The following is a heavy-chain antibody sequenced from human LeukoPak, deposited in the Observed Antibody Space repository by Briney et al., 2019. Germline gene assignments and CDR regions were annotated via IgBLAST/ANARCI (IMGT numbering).Heavy chain of an antibody. CDR3: AKGGGAGVYSGSYYFDY. Sequence: GGSLRLSCAASGFTFSSYAMSWVRQAPGTGLEWVSAISGSGGNTYYADSVKGRFTISRDNSKNTLYLQMNSLRAEDTALYYCAKGGGAGVYSGSYYFDYWGQGTQVTVSS. V-gene: IGHV3-23*01. CDR2: ISGSGGNT. CDR1: GFTFSSYA. J-gene: IGHJ4*02. D-gene: IGHD1-26*01.